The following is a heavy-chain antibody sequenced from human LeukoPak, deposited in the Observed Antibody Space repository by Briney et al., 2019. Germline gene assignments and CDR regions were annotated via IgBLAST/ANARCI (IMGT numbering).Heavy chain of an antibody. Sequence: GGSLRLSCAASGFSLSNVWMGWVRQAPGKGPEWVGRIKRKNEGGTTDYAAPVKGRFTISRDKPKNTLYLQMTSLQTEDTAVYYCTTALYDFWSGYTPVDYWGQGTLVSVSS. CDR3: TTALYDFWSGYTPVDY. CDR1: GFSLSNVW. CDR2: IKRKNEGGTT. V-gene: IGHV3-15*01. J-gene: IGHJ4*02. D-gene: IGHD3-3*01.